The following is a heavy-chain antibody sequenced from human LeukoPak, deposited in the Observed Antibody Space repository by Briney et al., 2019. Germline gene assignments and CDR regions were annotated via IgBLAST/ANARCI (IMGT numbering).Heavy chain of an antibody. D-gene: IGHD3-22*01. CDR1: GFTFSSYE. CDR2: ISSSGSTI. CDR3: ARDDYDSSGHYYASDY. V-gene: IGHV3-48*03. J-gene: IGHJ4*02. Sequence: PGGSLRLSCAASGFTFSSYEMNWVRQAPGKGLEWVSYISSSGSTIYYADSVKGRFTISRDNAKNSLYLQMNSLRAEDTAVYFCARDDYDSSGHYYASDYWGQGTLVTVSS.